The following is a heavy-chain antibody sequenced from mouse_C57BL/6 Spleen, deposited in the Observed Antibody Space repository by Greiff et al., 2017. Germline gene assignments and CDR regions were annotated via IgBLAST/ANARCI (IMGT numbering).Heavy chain of an antibody. Sequence: VQLQQSGPELVKPGASVKMSCKASGYTFTDYNMHWVKQSPGKSLEWIGYINPNNGGTSYNQKFKGKATLTVNTSSSTAYMERSSLTSEDSAVYYCARGDRSSSGSDYGGQGTTLTVSS. J-gene: IGHJ2*01. CDR2: INPNNGGT. CDR1: GYTFTDYN. V-gene: IGHV1-22*01. CDR3: ARGDRSSSGSDY. D-gene: IGHD3-2*02.